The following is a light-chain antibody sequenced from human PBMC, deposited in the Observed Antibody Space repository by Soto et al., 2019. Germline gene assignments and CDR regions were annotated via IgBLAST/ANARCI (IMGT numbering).Light chain of an antibody. CDR1: QSVSSN. Sequence: EIVMTQSPATLSVSPGERATLSCRASQSVSSNLAWYQQKPGQAPRLLIYGASTRATGIPARFSGSGSGTECTLTISSLQPEDFAVYYCHQYNNWPPITFGQGTRLEIK. J-gene: IGKJ5*01. CDR2: GAS. CDR3: HQYNNWPPIT. V-gene: IGKV3-15*01.